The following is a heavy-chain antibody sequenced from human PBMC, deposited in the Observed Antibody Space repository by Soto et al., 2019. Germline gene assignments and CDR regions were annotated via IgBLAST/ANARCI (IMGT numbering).Heavy chain of an antibody. CDR2: IYSGGST. D-gene: IGHD6-6*01. V-gene: IGHV3-66*01. J-gene: IGHJ6*03. CDR3: ARASYSSSSLYYYYYMDV. Sequence: PGGSLRLSCAASGFTVSSNYMSWVRQAPGKGLEWVSVIYSGGSTYYADSVKGRFTISRDNSKNTLYLQMNSLRAEDTAVYYCARASYSSSSLYYYYYMDVWGEGTTVTVSS. CDR1: GFTVSSNY.